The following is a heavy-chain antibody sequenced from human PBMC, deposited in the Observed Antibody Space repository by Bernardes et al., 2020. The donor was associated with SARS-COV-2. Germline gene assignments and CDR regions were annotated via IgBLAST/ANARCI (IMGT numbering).Heavy chain of an antibody. CDR2: ISYEGSIT. D-gene: IGHD3-16*01. CDR1: GFTFNNHG. Sequence: GGSLRLSCTVSGFTFNNHGMHWLRQAPGKGLEWVTFISYEGSITYYADSVKGRFTISRDSSKNTLFLQMNSLRAEDTAVYYCAKDPRVFMVTFGGSPYYFDHWGQGTLVTVSS. CDR3: AKDPRVFMVTFGGSPYYFDH. V-gene: IGHV3-30*18. J-gene: IGHJ4*02.